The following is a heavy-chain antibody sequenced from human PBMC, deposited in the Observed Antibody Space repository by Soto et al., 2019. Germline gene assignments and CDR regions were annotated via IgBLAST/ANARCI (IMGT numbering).Heavy chain of an antibody. V-gene: IGHV3-73*02. CDR1: GFTFSGSS. CDR3: YWATVRKMDV. D-gene: IGHD4-17*01. Sequence: EVQLVESGGGLVQPGGSLKLSCAASGFTFSGSSMHWVLQASGKGLYWVGRIRSKANSYATTYAASAKRRFSISRDDSQNTEYLQMKSLKPEDPALYYCYWATVRKMDVWGQGTTVTVPS. J-gene: IGHJ6*02. CDR2: IRSKANSYAT.